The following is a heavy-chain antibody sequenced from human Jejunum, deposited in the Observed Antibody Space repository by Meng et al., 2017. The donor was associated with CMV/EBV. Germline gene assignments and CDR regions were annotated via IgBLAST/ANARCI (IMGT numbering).Heavy chain of an antibody. CDR2: ISYDGSDK. Sequence: FTFNNYAMPWVRQAPGKGLEWVALISYDGSDKYYADSVQGRFTISRDNSQNTLYLEMNSLRAEDTAVYYCAKDPSGSYYHYGMDYWGQGTLVTVSS. CDR1: FTFNNYA. J-gene: IGHJ4*02. CDR3: AKDPSGSYYHYGMDY. V-gene: IGHV3-30-3*02. D-gene: IGHD4-17*01.